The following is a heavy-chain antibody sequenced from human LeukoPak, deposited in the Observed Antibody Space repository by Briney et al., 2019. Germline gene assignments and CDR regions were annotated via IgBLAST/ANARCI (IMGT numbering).Heavy chain of an antibody. Sequence: GGSLRLSCAASGFTFSSYGMHWVRQAPGKGLEWVAFIRYDGSNKYYADSVKGRFTISRDNSKNTLYLQMNSLRAEDTAVYYCASDILTGYNPDDAFDIWGQGTMVTVSS. J-gene: IGHJ3*02. V-gene: IGHV3-30*02. CDR2: IRYDGSNK. D-gene: IGHD3-9*01. CDR1: GFTFSSYG. CDR3: ASDILTGYNPDDAFDI.